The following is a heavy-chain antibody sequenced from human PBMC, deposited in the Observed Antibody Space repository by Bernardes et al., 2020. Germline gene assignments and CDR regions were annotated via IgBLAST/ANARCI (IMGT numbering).Heavy chain of an antibody. V-gene: IGHV2-70*01. CDR2: IDWDDDE. J-gene: IGHJ4*02. CDR3: ARIVAGPDYFDY. CDR1: GFSLSTTKMC. Sequence: SGPTLVKPTQTLTLTCTFSGFSLSTTKMCVNWIRHPPGKALEWLAPIDWDDDEYYSTSLKTRPTISKDTSKNQVVLTMTNMDPVDTATYYCARIVAGPDYFDYWGRGTLVTVSS. D-gene: IGHD2-21*01.